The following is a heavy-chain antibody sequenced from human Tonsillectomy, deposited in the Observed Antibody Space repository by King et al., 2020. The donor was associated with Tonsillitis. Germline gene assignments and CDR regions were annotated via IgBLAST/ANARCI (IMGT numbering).Heavy chain of an antibody. Sequence: QVQLVESGGGVVQPGSSLRLSCAASGFTFSTYAMHWVRQAPGKGLEWVALISYDVSNKYYADSVKGRFTISRDNSKNTLYLQMNSLRPEDTAVYYCARDYHPWGYYYDSSGHHPLDFWGQGTLVTVSS. CDR2: ISYDVSNK. CDR3: ARDYHPWGYYYDSSGHHPLDF. J-gene: IGHJ4*02. D-gene: IGHD3-22*01. V-gene: IGHV3-30*01. CDR1: GFTFSTYA.